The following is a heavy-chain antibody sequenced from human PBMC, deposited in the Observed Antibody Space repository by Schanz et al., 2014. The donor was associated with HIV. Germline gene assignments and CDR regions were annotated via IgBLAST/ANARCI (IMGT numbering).Heavy chain of an antibody. Sequence: QVQLVQSGGGVVQPGRSLRLSCAVSGFTFNNFGMHWVRQAPGKGLEWVAGISYDGSNKYYADSVKGRFTISRDSFNNTLYLHMSSLRAEDAAVYFCARDAASHSYGSTMDVWGQGTTVTVSS. D-gene: IGHD5-18*01. CDR2: ISYDGSNK. J-gene: IGHJ6*02. CDR3: ARDAASHSYGSTMDV. CDR1: GFTFNNFG. V-gene: IGHV3-30*03.